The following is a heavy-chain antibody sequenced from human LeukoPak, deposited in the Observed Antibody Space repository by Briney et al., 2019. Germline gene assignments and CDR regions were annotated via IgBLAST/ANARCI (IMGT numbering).Heavy chain of an antibody. CDR2: IKSKVNSYAT. D-gene: IGHD5-12*01. J-gene: IGHJ4*02. CDR3: TTFIVATTVDY. CDR1: RFTFTDSG. V-gene: IGHV3-73*01. Sequence: PGGSLRLSCAASRFTFTDSGIHWVRQASGKGLEWVGRIKSKVNSYATAYAASVKGRFTVSRDDSKNTAYLQMSSLKIEDTAVYYCTTFIVATTVDYWGQGILVTVSS.